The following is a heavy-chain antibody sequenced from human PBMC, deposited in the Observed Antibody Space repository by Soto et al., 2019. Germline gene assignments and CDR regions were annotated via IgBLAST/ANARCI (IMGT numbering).Heavy chain of an antibody. CDR1: GFTFSNYS. V-gene: IGHV3-48*02. J-gene: IGHJ3*02. Sequence: EVQLVESGGGLVQPGGSLRLSCAASGFTFSNYSINWVRKAPGKGLEWVSYISSRSKTMNYADSVKGRFTISRDNAKNSLYLQMNSLMDEDTAEYYCVSGKGGTPFRNAFDIWGHGTMVTVSS. CDR2: ISSRSKTM. CDR3: VSGKGGTPFRNAFDI. D-gene: IGHD1-1*01.